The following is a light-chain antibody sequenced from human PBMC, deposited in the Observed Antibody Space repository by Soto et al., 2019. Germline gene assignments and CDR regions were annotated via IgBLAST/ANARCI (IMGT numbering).Light chain of an antibody. CDR2: GNS. V-gene: IGLV1-40*01. CDR1: SSNIGAGYD. J-gene: IGLJ1*01. CDR3: QSYDSSLSSYV. Sequence: VLTQPPSVSGAPGQRVTISCTGSSSNIGAGYDVHWYQQLPGTAPKLLIYGNSNRPSGVPDRFSGSKSGTSASLAITGLQAEDEADYYCQSYDSSLSSYVFGTGTKVTVL.